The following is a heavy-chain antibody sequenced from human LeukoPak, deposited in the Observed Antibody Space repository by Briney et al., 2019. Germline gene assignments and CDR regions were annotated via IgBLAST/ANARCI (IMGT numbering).Heavy chain of an antibody. J-gene: IGHJ4*02. D-gene: IGHD2-15*01. CDR3: ARDGQDSSFDY. CDR2: IYYSGGT. V-gene: IGHV4-59*01. CDR1: GGSISSYY. Sequence: SETLSLTCTVSGGSISSYYWSWIRQPPGKGLEWIGYIYYSGGTNYNPSLKSRVTISVDTSKNQFSLKLSSVTAADTAVYYCARDGQDSSFDYWGQGTLVTVSS.